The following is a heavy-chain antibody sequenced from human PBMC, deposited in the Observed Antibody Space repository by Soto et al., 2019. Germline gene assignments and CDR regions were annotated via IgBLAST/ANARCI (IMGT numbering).Heavy chain of an antibody. V-gene: IGHV3-7*04. CDR3: SGGVGDAF. CDR1: ESTVSRDW. J-gene: IGHJ4*02. CDR2: INQDGSEK. D-gene: IGHD1-26*01. Sequence: EVHLVESGGGLVQTGGSLRLSCAIFESTVSRDWMNWVRQAPGKGLEWVAHINQDGSEKYYVDSVKGRFTISRDNAKKSLSLQMNSLIPADTAMYYCSGGVGDAFWGQGTLVTVSS.